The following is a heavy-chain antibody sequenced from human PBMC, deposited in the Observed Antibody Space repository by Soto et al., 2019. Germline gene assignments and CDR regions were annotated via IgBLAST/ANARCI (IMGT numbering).Heavy chain of an antibody. Sequence: ASVKVSCKASGYTFTSYGISWVRQAPGQRLEWMGWISAYNGNTNYAQKLQGRVTMTTDTSTSTAYMELRSLRSDDTAVYFCARDVNPDVGPGSLHGYIDYWGQGNLVTVSS. V-gene: IGHV1-18*01. CDR2: ISAYNGNT. CDR3: ARDVNPDVGPGSLHGYIDY. D-gene: IGHD3-10*01. J-gene: IGHJ4*02. CDR1: GYTFTSYG.